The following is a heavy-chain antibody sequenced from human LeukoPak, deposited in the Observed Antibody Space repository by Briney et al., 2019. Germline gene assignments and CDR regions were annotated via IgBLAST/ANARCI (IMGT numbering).Heavy chain of an antibody. Sequence: GGSLRLSCAASGFTFSSYWMHWVRQAPGKGLVWVSRINTDGSSTSYADSVKGRFTISRDNAKNTLYLQMNSLRAEDTAVYYCARDRFYCSSTSCYPHYWGQGTLVTVSS. J-gene: IGHJ4*02. CDR3: ARDRFYCSSTSCYPHY. CDR2: INTDGSST. D-gene: IGHD2-2*01. V-gene: IGHV3-74*01. CDR1: GFTFSSYW.